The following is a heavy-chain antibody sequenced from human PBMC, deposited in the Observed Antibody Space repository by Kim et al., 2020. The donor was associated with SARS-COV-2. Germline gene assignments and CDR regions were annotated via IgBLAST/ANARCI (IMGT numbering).Heavy chain of an antibody. D-gene: IGHD6-13*01. CDR3: ARRRSSSGAFDI. V-gene: IGHV6-1*01. J-gene: IGHJ3*02. Sequence: DYAVSVKSRITINLDTSKNQFTLQLNSVTPEDTAVYYCARRRSSSGAFDIWGQGTMVTVSS.